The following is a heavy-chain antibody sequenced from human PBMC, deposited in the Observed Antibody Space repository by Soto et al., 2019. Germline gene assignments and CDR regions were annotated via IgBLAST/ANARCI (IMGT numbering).Heavy chain of an antibody. Sequence: SVKVSCKASGGTFSSYAISWVRQAPGQGLEWMGGIIPIFGTANYAQKFQGRVTITADESTSTAYMELSSPRSEDTAVYYCARGPIYYDSSGYYPYWGQGTLVTVSS. J-gene: IGHJ4*02. CDR3: ARGPIYYDSSGYYPY. CDR1: GGTFSSYA. CDR2: IIPIFGTA. V-gene: IGHV1-69*13. D-gene: IGHD3-22*01.